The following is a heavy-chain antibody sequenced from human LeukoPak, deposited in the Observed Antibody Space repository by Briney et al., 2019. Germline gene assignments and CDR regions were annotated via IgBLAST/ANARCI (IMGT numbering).Heavy chain of an antibody. CDR3: ARDPEVDTGTGPRFDY. CDR2: IYYSGST. D-gene: IGHD5-18*01. Sequence: GSLRLSCAASGFTFSSYSMNWVRQAPGKGLEWIGSIYYSGSTYYNPSLKSRVTISVDTSKNQFSLNLSSVTAADTAVYYCARDPEVDTGTGPRFDYWGQGTLVTVSS. CDR1: GFTFSSYS. V-gene: IGHV4-39*07. J-gene: IGHJ4*02.